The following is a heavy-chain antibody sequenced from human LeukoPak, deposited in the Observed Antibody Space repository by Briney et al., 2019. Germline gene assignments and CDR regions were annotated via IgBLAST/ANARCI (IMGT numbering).Heavy chain of an antibody. J-gene: IGHJ5*02. CDR3: ARVPKEGVPAAISAVGFDP. D-gene: IGHD2-2*01. CDR2: ISAYSGNT. CDR1: GGTFSSYA. V-gene: IGHV1-18*01. Sequence: ASVKVSCKASGGTFSSYAISWVRQAPGQGLEWMGWISAYSGNTNYAQKLQGRVTMTTDTSTSTAYMELRSLRSDDTAVYYCARVPKEGVPAAISAVGFDPWGQGTLVTVSS.